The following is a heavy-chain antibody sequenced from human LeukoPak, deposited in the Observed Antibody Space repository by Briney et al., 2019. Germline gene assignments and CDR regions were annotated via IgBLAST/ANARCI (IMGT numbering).Heavy chain of an antibody. V-gene: IGHV4-34*01. D-gene: IGHD3-16*01. CDR3: ARGLRVLYY. CDR1: GGSFSGYY. Sequence: SETLSLTCAVYGGSFSGYYWSWIRQPPGKGLEWSGEINHSGSTNYNPSLKSRVTISVDTSKNQFSLKLSSVTAADTAVYYCARGLRVLYYWGQGTLVTVSS. CDR2: INHSGST. J-gene: IGHJ4*02.